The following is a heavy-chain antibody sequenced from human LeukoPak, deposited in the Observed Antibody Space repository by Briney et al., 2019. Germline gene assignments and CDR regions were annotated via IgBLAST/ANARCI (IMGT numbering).Heavy chain of an antibody. CDR1: GYTFTSYG. D-gene: IGHD3-22*01. V-gene: IGHV1-18*01. CDR3: ARLHYDDSDNYYLDY. Sequence: ASVKVSCKASGYTFTSYGISWVRQAPGQGLEWMGWISAYNGNTNYAQKLQGRVTMTTDTSTSTAYMELSSLTSEDTALYYCARLHYDDSDNYYLDYWGQGTLVTVSS. CDR2: ISAYNGNT. J-gene: IGHJ4*02.